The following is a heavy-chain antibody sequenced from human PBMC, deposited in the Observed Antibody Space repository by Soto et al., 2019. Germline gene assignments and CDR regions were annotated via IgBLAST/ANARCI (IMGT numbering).Heavy chain of an antibody. CDR2: CSGNGVNA. D-gene: IGHD3-3*01. CDR1: GFTFSSYA. Sequence: EVQLLESGGGLVQPGGSLRLSCAGSGFTFSSYAMHWVRQAPGKGLEWVSACSGNGVNAYYADSVRGRFTVSRDNSKNTVFLHMNSLRAEDTAVYYCANVRGWGQGTLVTVSS. V-gene: IGHV3-23*01. J-gene: IGHJ4*02. CDR3: ANVRG.